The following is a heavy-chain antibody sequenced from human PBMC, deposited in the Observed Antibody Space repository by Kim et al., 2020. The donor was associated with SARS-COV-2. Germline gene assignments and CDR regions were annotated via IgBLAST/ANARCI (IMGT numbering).Heavy chain of an antibody. Sequence: SETLSLTCAVYGGSFSGYYWSWIRQPPGKGLEWIGEINHSGSTNYNPSLKSRVTISVDTSKNQFSLKLSSVTAADTAVYYCARGLGSGSSSYFDYWGQGTLVTVSS. CDR3: ARGLGSGSSSYFDY. CDR1: GGSFSGYY. V-gene: IGHV4-34*01. D-gene: IGHD3-10*01. CDR2: INHSGST. J-gene: IGHJ4*02.